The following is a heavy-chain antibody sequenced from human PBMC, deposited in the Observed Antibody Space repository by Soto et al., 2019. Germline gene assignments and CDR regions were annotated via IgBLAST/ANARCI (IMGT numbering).Heavy chain of an antibody. CDR2: IIPIFGTE. D-gene: IGHD3-9*01. CDR1: GGTFSGYA. CDR3: ARDYHDILTGRNSFDY. J-gene: IGHJ4*02. V-gene: IGHV1-69*13. Sequence: ASVQVSCKASGGTFSGYAISWVRQAPGQGLEWMGGIIPIFGTENYAHKFQGTVTITADESTSTAYMELSSLRSEDTAVYYCARDYHDILTGRNSFDYWGQGTLVTVSS.